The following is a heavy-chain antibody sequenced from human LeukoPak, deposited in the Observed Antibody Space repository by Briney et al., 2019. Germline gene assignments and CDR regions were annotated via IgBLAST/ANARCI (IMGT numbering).Heavy chain of an antibody. Sequence: WASVKVSCKASGYDFTGFYMHWVRQAPGQGPEWMGWINPDSGDTIYAQQFRGRVAMTRDTPISTAYVELSRLRSDDTAVYYCARNAVKHFSYWYHDYYYMDVWGKGTTVTVSS. CDR1: GYDFTGFY. V-gene: IGHV1-2*02. CDR3: ARNAVKHFSYWYHDYYYMDV. CDR2: INPDSGDT. J-gene: IGHJ6*03. D-gene: IGHD1-26*01.